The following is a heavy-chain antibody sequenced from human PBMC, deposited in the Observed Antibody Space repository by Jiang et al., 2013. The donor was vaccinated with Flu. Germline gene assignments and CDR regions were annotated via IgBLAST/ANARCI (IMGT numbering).Heavy chain of an antibody. J-gene: IGHJ4*02. CDR2: INPNSGGT. CDR1: GYTFTGYY. CDR3: ARGGEMATTDLGY. D-gene: IGHD5-24*01. V-gene: IGHV1-2*02. Sequence: SVKVSCKASGYTFTGYYMHWVRQAPGQGLEWMGWINPNSGGTNYAQKFQGRVTMTRDTSISTAYMELSRLRSDDTAVYYCARGGEMATTDLGYWGQGTLVTVSS.